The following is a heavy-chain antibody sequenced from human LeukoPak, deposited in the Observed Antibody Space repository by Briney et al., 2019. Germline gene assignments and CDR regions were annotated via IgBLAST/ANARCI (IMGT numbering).Heavy chain of an antibody. CDR1: GFTFDDYA. CDR2: ISWNSGIM. V-gene: IGHV3-9*01. J-gene: IGHJ4*02. CDR3: AKDSSSGWYFFDY. D-gene: IGHD6-19*01. Sequence: GGSLRLSCAASGFTFDDYAMHWVRQAPGKGLEWASGISWNSGIMGYADSVRGRFTISRDNAKNSLYLQMNSLRAEDTALYYCAKDSSSGWYFFDYWGQGTLVTVSS.